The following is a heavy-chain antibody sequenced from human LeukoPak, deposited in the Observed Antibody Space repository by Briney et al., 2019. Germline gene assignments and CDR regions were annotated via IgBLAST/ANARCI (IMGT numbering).Heavy chain of an antibody. V-gene: IGHV4-4*09. Sequence: PSETLSLTCTVSGGSIRSYYWSWIRQPPGKGLEWIGNIYITGNTNYTPSLKSRVTISADTSKNQFSLNLSSVTAADTALYYCARQPGYGDQVFDHWGQGTLVTVSS. CDR2: IYITGNT. CDR1: GGSIRSYY. J-gene: IGHJ4*02. D-gene: IGHD4-17*01. CDR3: ARQPGYGDQVFDH.